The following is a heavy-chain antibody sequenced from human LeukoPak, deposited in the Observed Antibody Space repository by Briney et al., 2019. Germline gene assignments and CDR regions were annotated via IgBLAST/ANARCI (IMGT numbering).Heavy chain of an antibody. J-gene: IGHJ4*02. Sequence: GGSLRLSCAASGFTFSSYPMSWVRQAPGKGQEWVSAISGSGGDTYYADSVKGRFTISRGNSKNTLYLQMNSLRAEDTALYYCATSSGWYPKYFDYWGQGTLVTVCS. D-gene: IGHD6-19*01. V-gene: IGHV3-23*01. CDR1: GFTFSSYP. CDR2: ISGSGGDT. CDR3: ATSSGWYPKYFDY.